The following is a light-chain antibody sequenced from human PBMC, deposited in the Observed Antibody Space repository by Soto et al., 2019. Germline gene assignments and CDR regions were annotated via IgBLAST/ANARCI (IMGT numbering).Light chain of an antibody. Sequence: QSVLTQPPSGSGAPGQRVTISCTGSSSNIGAGYDVNWYQQLPGTAPKLLIYGNSNRPSGVPDRFSGSKSGTSASLAITGLQAEDEAEYYCQSYDSSLSGAVFGGGTQLTV. CDR3: QSYDSSLSGAV. CDR2: GNS. CDR1: SSNIGAGYD. J-gene: IGLJ7*01. V-gene: IGLV1-40*01.